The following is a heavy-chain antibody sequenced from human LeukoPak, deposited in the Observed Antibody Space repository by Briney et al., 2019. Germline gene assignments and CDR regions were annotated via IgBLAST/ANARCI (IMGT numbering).Heavy chain of an antibody. J-gene: IGHJ4*02. CDR2: ISTSGGST. D-gene: IGHD6-19*01. V-gene: IGHV3-23*01. Sequence: GGSLRLSCAASGFTFSSSALSWVRQAPGKGLEWLSAISTSGGSTYYADSVRGRFTISRDNSKNTVYLQMNSLRAEDTAEYYCAKVGVHSSGWYGFDYWGQGTLVTVSS. CDR3: AKVGVHSSGWYGFDY. CDR1: GFTFSSSA.